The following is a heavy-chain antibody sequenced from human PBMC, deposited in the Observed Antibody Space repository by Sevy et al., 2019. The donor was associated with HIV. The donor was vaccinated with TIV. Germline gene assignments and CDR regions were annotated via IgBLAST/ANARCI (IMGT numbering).Heavy chain of an antibody. CDR2: IYYSGTT. CDR1: AGSISSYY. J-gene: IGHJ3*02. V-gene: IGHV4-59*13. Sequence: SETLSLTCSVSAGSISSYYWSWIRQPPGKGLEWIGYIYYSGTTDYNPSLKSGVTISQDKSKKVFSLRLRSVTAADTAVYYCARDNAILTPRAFDIWGQGTMVTVSS. D-gene: IGHD3-9*01. CDR3: ARDNAILTPRAFDI.